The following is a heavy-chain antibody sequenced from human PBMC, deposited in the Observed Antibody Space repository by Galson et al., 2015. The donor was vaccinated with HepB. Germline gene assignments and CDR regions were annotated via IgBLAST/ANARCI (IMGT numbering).Heavy chain of an antibody. J-gene: IGHJ3*02. CDR1: GFSFGRYG. CDR2: ISDDGRNK. CDR3: AKGYGSGNFDDAFHI. Sequence: LRLSCAASGFSFGRYGMHWVRQAPGKGLEWVAVISDDGRNKFYADFVKGRFTISRDNSKNTLFVQMNSLRAEDTAVYYCAKGYGSGNFDDAFHIWGQGTMVTVSS. V-gene: IGHV3-30*18. D-gene: IGHD3-10*01.